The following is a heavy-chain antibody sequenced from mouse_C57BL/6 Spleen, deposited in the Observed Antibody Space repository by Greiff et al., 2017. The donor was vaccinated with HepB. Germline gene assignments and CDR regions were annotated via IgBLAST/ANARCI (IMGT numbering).Heavy chain of an antibody. V-gene: IGHV1-81*01. CDR2: IYPRSGNT. D-gene: IGHD2-3*01. CDR1: GYTFTSYG. J-gene: IGHJ4*01. CDR3: ARDFLLWDGYYDYAMDY. Sequence: QVQLKQSGAELARPGASVKLSCKASGYTFTSYGISWVKQRTGQGLEWIGEIYPRSGNTYYNEKFKGKATLTADKSSSTAYMELRSLTSEDSAVYFCARDFLLWDGYYDYAMDYWGQGTSVTVSS.